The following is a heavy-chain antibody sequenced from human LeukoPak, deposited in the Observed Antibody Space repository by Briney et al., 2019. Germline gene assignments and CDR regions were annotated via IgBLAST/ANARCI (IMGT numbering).Heavy chain of an antibody. Sequence: SGTLSLTCAVSGGSISSSNWWSWVRQPPGKGLEWIGEIYHSGSTNYNPSLKSRVTISVDKSKNQLSLKLSSVTAADTAVYYCAKRLGLGYCSGGSCPDAFDIWGQGTMVTVSS. J-gene: IGHJ3*02. CDR2: IYHSGST. CDR1: GGSISSSNW. V-gene: IGHV4-4*02. D-gene: IGHD2-15*01. CDR3: AKRLGLGYCSGGSCPDAFDI.